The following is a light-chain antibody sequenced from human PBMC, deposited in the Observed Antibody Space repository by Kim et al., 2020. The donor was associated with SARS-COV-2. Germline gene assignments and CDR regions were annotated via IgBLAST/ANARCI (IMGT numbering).Light chain of an antibody. J-gene: IGKJ2*02. Sequence: SPGDRATLSCRASQSVRSTYLAWYQQKPGQAPRLLISGASNRATGIPDRFSGSGSGTDFTLTIRRLDPEDFAVYYCQQYGNSPRCTFGQGTKLEI. CDR2: GAS. CDR3: QQYGNSPRCT. V-gene: IGKV3-20*01. CDR1: QSVRSTY.